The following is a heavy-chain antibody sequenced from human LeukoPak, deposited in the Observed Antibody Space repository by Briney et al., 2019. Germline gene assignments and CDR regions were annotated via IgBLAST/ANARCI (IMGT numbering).Heavy chain of an antibody. CDR2: ISGSGGST. Sequence: GGSLRLSCAASGFTFSSYSMNWVRQAPGKGLEWVSAISGSGGSTYYADSVKGQFTISRDNSKNTLYLQMNSLRAEDTAVYYCAKCSSWYIRYYYYYMDVWGKGTTVTVSS. CDR3: AKCSSWYIRYYYYYMDV. CDR1: GFTFSSYS. V-gene: IGHV3-23*01. D-gene: IGHD6-13*01. J-gene: IGHJ6*03.